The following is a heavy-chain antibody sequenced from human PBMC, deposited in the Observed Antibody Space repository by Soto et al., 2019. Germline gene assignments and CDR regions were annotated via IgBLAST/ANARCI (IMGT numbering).Heavy chain of an antibody. CDR1: GFTFSSYW. CDR3: AKGLGVVVVITSIPFDY. CDR2: INSDGSST. V-gene: IGHV3-74*01. Sequence: TGGSLRLSCAASGFTFSSYWMHWVRQAPGKGLVWVSRINSDGSSTSYADSVKGRFTISRDNAKNTLYLQMNSLRAEDTAVYYCAKGLGVVVVITSIPFDYWGQGTLVTVSS. J-gene: IGHJ4*02. D-gene: IGHD3-22*01.